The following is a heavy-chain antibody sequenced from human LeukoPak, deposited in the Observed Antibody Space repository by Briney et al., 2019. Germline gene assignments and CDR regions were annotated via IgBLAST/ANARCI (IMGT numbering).Heavy chain of an antibody. Sequence: KASETLSLTCTVSGDFISGSYWSWIRQPAGKGLEWIGRIYTTGTANYNPSLTSRVTISLDTSKNQFSLNLSSVTAADTAVYYCARHTGYSSGWYLYYFDYWGQGTLVTISS. J-gene: IGHJ4*02. CDR3: ARHTGYSSGWYLYYFDY. D-gene: IGHD6-19*01. CDR1: GDFISGSY. CDR2: IYTTGTA. V-gene: IGHV4-4*07.